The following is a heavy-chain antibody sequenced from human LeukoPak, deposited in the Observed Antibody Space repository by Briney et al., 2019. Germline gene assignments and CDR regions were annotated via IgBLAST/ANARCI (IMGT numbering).Heavy chain of an antibody. CDR3: ARGIWTATRVDYYLDN. V-gene: IGHV1-3*01. D-gene: IGHD5-24*01. CDR1: GYTFTSYA. Sequence: ASVKVSCKASGYTFTSYAMHWVRQAPGQRLEWMRWINAGNGHTKYSQNFQGRVTITRDSSANVVYMELSSLTSEDTAVYYCARGIWTATRVDYYLDNWGQGTLVTVSS. CDR2: INAGNGHT. J-gene: IGHJ4*02.